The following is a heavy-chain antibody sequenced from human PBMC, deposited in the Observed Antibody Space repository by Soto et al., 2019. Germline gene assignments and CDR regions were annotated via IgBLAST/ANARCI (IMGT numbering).Heavy chain of an antibody. Sequence: PSETLSLTCAVYGGSFSGYYWSWIRQPPGKGLEWIGEINHSGSTNYNPSLKSRVTISVDTSKNQFSPKLSSVTAADTAVYYCARVFYYYYYMDVWGKGTTVTVSS. V-gene: IGHV4-34*01. J-gene: IGHJ6*03. CDR3: ARVFYYYYYMDV. CDR2: INHSGST. CDR1: GGSFSGYY.